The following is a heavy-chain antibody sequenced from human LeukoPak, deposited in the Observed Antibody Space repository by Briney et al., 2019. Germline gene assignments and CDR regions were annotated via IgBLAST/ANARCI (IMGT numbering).Heavy chain of an antibody. D-gene: IGHD6-19*01. CDR2: IYHSGNT. Sequence: SETLSLTCSVSGYSISSGYYWGWIRQPPGKGLEWIGSIYHSGNTYYNPSLKSRVTISVDTSKNQFSLKLSSVTAADTAVYYCARPLSPAKGSGWYYFDYWGQGTLVTVSS. V-gene: IGHV4-38-2*02. CDR1: GYSISSGYY. J-gene: IGHJ4*02. CDR3: ARPLSPAKGSGWYYFDY.